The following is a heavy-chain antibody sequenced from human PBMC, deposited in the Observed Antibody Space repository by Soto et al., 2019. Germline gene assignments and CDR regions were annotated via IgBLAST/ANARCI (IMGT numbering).Heavy chain of an antibody. CDR2: IYHSGST. J-gene: IGHJ4*02. D-gene: IGHD4-17*01. CDR3: ARGMTTVTTFDY. V-gene: IGHV4-30-2*01. Sequence: PSETLSLTCAVSGGSISSGGYSSNWIRQPPGKGLEWIGYIYHSGSTYYNPSLKSRVIISVDRSKNQFSLKLSSVTAADTAVYYCARGMTTVTTFDYWGQGTLVTVSS. CDR1: GGSISSGGYS.